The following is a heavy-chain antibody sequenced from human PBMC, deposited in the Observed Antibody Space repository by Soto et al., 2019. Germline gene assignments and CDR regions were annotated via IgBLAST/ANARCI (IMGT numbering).Heavy chain of an antibody. D-gene: IGHD6-19*01. CDR3: GKGRAVACTVDY. J-gene: IGHJ4*02. CDR2: ISGSGGST. V-gene: IGHV3-23*01. Sequence: EVQLLESGGGLVQPGGSLRLSCAASGFTFSSYAMSWVRQAPGKGLEWVSAISGSGGSTYYADSVKGRFTISRDNSKNTLYLQMNSLRAEDTAVYYCGKGRAVACTVDYWGQGTLVTVSS. CDR1: GFTFSSYA.